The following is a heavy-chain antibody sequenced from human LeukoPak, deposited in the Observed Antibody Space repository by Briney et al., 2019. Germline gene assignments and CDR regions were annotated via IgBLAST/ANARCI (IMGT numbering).Heavy chain of an antibody. V-gene: IGHV4-59*08. Sequence: SETLSLTCSVSGDSTTSYYWGWIRQPPGKGLEWIGYIYYSGSTNYNPSLKSRVTISVDTSKNQFSLKLNSVTAADTAVYYCARHLAKGLYYFDYWGQGTLVTVSS. CDR1: GDSTTSYY. D-gene: IGHD1-26*01. CDR3: ARHLAKGLYYFDY. CDR2: IYYSGST. J-gene: IGHJ4*02.